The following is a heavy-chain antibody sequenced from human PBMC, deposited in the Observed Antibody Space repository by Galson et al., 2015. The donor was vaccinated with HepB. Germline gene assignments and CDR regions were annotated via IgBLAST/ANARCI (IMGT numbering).Heavy chain of an antibody. CDR3: ASRSYPGYYYYYMDV. CDR2: IIPIFGTA. CDR1: GGTFSSYA. Sequence: SVKVSCKASGGTFSSYAISWVRQAPGQGLEWMGGIIPIFGTANYAQKFQGRVTITADESTSTAYMELSSLRSEDTAVYYCASRSYPGYYYYYMDVWGKGTTVTVSS. J-gene: IGHJ6*03. V-gene: IGHV1-69*13. D-gene: IGHD3-16*02.